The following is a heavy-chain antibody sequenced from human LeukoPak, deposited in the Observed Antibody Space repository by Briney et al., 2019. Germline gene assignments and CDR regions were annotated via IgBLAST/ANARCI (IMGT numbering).Heavy chain of an antibody. J-gene: IGHJ4*02. D-gene: IGHD3-16*01. CDR2: ISRSGTPI. V-gene: IGHV3-48*03. CDR1: GFDFSNFE. Sequence: GGSLRLSCAASGFDFSNFEMNWVRQAQGKGLEWIAHISRSGTPIYYADSVKGGFTISRDNVKSSLYLQMNFLRTEDTAVYFCARRGGAPQGWGQGAQVIVSS. CDR3: ARRGGAPQG.